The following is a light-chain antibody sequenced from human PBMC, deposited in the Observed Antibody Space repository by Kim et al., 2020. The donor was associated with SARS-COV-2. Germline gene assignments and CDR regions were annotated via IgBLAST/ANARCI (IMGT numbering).Light chain of an antibody. V-gene: IGKV1-33*01. CDR3: QHYAKRLS. J-gene: IGKJ2*03. CDR2: DAS. CDR1: QDIYNN. Sequence: DIQMTQSPSSLSASVGDRVTITCQASQDIYNNLNWYQQKAGKAPKLLIFDASNLDIGVPSRFSGSGSGTDFTFTISSLQPEDIATYYCQHYAKRLSFGQGTKLEI.